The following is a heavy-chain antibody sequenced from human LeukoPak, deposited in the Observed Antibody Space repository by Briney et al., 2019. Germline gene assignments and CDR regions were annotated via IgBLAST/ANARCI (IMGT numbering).Heavy chain of an antibody. Sequence: ASVKVSCKASGYTFTSYGISWVRQAPGQGLEWMGWISAYNGNTNYAQRLQGRVTITTDESTSTAYMELSSLRSEDTAVYYCAREAAAGGFDYWGQGTLVTVSS. CDR2: ISAYNGNT. D-gene: IGHD6-13*01. CDR3: AREAAAGGFDY. J-gene: IGHJ4*02. CDR1: GYTFTSYG. V-gene: IGHV1-18*01.